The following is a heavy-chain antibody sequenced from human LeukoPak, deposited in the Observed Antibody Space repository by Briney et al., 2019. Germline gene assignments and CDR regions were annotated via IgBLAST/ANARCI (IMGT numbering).Heavy chain of an antibody. V-gene: IGHV3-23*01. CDR3: AKDRRSGGSCSDY. CDR2: ISGSGDIA. J-gene: IGHJ4*02. Sequence: QPGGSLRLSCAASGFTFSGYAMSLVRQAPGRGLEWVSTISGSGDIASYADSVKGRLTISRDNSKNTLYLQMNSLRAEDTAVYYCAKDRRSGGSCSDYWGQGTLVTVS. CDR1: GFTFSGYA. D-gene: IGHD2-15*01.